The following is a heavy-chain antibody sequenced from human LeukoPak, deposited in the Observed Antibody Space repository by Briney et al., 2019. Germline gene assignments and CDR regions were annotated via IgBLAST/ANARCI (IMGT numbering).Heavy chain of an antibody. J-gene: IGHJ6*03. Sequence: SETLSLTCTVSGGSISSYYWSWIRQPPGKGLEWIGEINHSGSTNYNPSLKSRVTISVDTSKNQFSLKLSSVTAADTAVYYCARGLGDFWSGYYPPYYYYYMDGWGKGTTVTVSS. V-gene: IGHV4-34*01. D-gene: IGHD3-3*01. CDR2: INHSGST. CDR1: GGSISSYY. CDR3: ARGLGDFWSGYYPPYYYYYMDG.